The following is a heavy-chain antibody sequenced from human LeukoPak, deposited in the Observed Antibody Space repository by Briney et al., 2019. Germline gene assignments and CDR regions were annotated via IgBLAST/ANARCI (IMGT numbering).Heavy chain of an antibody. V-gene: IGHV4-39*01. CDR3: TRESSSSPDS. J-gene: IGHJ5*01. CDR1: GGSISSSSYY. CDR2: IYYSGST. Sequence: SEPLSLTCTVSGGSISSSSYYWGWVPQPPGKGLDWIVRIYYSGSTSYKPSLKSRLTISLDTSKNQFSLKVSSVTAADTAIYYCTRESSSSPDSWGQGTLVTVSS. D-gene: IGHD6-6*01.